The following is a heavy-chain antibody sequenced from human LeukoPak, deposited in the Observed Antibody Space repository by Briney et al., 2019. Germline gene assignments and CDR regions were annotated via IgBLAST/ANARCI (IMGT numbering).Heavy chain of an antibody. CDR3: ARENVAVAGAFDI. V-gene: IGHV4-59*12. CDR1: GGSISSYY. CDR2: IYYSGST. Sequence: TSETLSLTCTVSGGSISSYYWSWIRQPPGKGLEWIGYIYYSGSTNYNPSLKSRVTISVDTSKNQFSLKLSSVTAADTAVYYCARENVAVAGAFDIWGQGTMVTVSS. J-gene: IGHJ3*02. D-gene: IGHD6-19*01.